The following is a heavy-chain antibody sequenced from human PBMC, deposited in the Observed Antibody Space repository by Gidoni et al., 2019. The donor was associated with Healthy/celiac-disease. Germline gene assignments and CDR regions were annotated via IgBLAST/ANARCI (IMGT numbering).Heavy chain of an antibody. Sequence: QVTLKESGPVLVTPTETLTLTCTVSGFSLSNARMGVSWIRQPPGKALEWLAHIFSNDEKSYSTSLKSRLTISKDTSKSQVVLTMTNMDPVDTATYYCARFPRGSSSDYYYYGMDVWGQGTTVTVSS. V-gene: IGHV2-26*01. D-gene: IGHD6-6*01. J-gene: IGHJ6*02. CDR1: GFSLSNARMG. CDR3: ARFPRGSSSDYYYYGMDV. CDR2: IFSNDEK.